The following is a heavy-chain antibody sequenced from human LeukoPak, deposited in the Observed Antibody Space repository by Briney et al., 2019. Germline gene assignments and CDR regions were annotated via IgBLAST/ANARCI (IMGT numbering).Heavy chain of an antibody. Sequence: GGSLRLSCAASGFTFSSYAMSWVRRAPGKGLEWVSAISGGGGSTYYADSVKGRFTISRDNSKNTLYLQMNSLRAEDTAVYYCAKDSSGWDDYWGQGTLVTVSS. J-gene: IGHJ4*02. V-gene: IGHV3-23*01. CDR2: ISGGGGST. D-gene: IGHD6-19*01. CDR3: AKDSSGWDDY. CDR1: GFTFSSYA.